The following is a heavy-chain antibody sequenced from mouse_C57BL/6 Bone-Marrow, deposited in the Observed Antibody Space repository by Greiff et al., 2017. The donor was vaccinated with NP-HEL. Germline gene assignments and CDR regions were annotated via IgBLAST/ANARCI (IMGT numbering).Heavy chain of an antibody. V-gene: IGHV1-81*01. Sequence: QVQLKESGAELARPVASVKLSCKASGYTFTSYGISWVKQRTGQGLEWIGEIYPRSGNTYYNEKFKGKATLTADKSSSTAYMELRSLTSEDSAVYFCARSDPFAYWGQGTLVTVSA. CDR1: GYTFTSYG. CDR3: ARSDPFAY. CDR2: IYPRSGNT. J-gene: IGHJ3*01.